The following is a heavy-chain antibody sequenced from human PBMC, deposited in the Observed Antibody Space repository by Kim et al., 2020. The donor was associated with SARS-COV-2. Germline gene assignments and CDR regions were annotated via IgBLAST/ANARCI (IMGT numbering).Heavy chain of an antibody. Sequence: GGSLRLSCAASGFTFSSYSMNWVRQAPGKGLEWVSSISSSSSYIYYADSVKGRFTISRDNAKNSLYLQMNSLRAEDTAVYYCARGGFVDHYYGMDVWGQGTTVTVSS. D-gene: IGHD6-6*01. J-gene: IGHJ6*02. CDR3: ARGGFVDHYYGMDV. CDR2: ISSSSSYI. V-gene: IGHV3-21*01. CDR1: GFTFSSYS.